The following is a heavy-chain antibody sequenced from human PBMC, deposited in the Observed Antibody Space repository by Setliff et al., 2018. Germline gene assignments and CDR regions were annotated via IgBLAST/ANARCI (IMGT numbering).Heavy chain of an antibody. J-gene: IGHJ4*02. D-gene: IGHD2-21*01. CDR1: GLSSINDW. Sequence: GGSLRLSCTASGLSSINDWGSWVRQAPGKGLEWLAIINPHGSEKYYADSVKGRFTIPRDNAKNSLSLQMNNLRTEDTAVYYCFGAGTCSYWGQGTLVTVSS. CDR2: INPHGSEK. CDR3: FGAGTCSY. V-gene: IGHV3-7*01.